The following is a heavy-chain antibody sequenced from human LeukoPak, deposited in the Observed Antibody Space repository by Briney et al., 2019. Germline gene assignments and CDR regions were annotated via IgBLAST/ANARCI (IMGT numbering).Heavy chain of an antibody. CDR2: IGSGGST. J-gene: IGHJ4*02. D-gene: IGHD1-1*01. Sequence: GGSLRLSCVASGVTISSQAMSWVRQAAGKGLEWVSTIGSGGSTYYADTVKGRFTISRENPKNTLSLQMNSLRAEDTAVYYCAKRGTAGSWNPEDYWGQGTLVTVSS. CDR3: AKRGTAGSWNPEDY. V-gene: IGHV3-23*01. CDR1: GVTISSQA.